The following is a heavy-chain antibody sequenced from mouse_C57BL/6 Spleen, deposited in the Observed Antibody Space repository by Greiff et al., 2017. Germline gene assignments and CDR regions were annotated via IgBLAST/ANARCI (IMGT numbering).Heavy chain of an antibody. D-gene: IGHD2-4*01. J-gene: IGHJ2*01. V-gene: IGHV5-6*01. Sequence: VQLQQSGGDLVTPGGSLKLSCAASGFTFSSYGMSWVRQTPDKRLEWVATISSGGSYTYYPDSVKGRFTISRDNAKNTLYLQMSSLKSEDTAMYYCARHQDDYDGGDFDDWGQGTTLTVSS. CDR1: GFTFSSYG. CDR3: ARHQDDYDGGDFDD. CDR2: ISSGGSYT.